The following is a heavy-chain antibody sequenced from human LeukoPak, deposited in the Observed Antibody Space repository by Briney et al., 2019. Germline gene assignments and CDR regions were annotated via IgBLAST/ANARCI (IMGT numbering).Heavy chain of an antibody. D-gene: IGHD5-24*01. V-gene: IGHV4-59*01. CDR2: ISYSVST. CDR3: PKAPAHRLAYNSSLAS. J-gene: IGHJ5*02. CDR1: GGSISSYY. Sequence: PSETLSLTCAVSGGSISSYYWSWIRQPPGKGLEWIGYISYSVSTNYSPSLKSRVTISVDTSKNHFSLKLSSVTAADTAVYYCPKAPAHRLAYNSSLASWGQGTLVTVSS.